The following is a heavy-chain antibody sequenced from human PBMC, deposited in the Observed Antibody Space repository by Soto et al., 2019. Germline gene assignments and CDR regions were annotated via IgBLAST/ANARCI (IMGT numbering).Heavy chain of an antibody. CDR1: GGSISSGGYY. CDR2: IYYSGST. D-gene: IGHD3-22*01. CDR3: ARTYYYDSSGYYSGHWFDP. Sequence: SETLSLTCTVSGGSISSGGYYWSWIRQHPGKGLEWIGYIYYSGSTYYNPSLKSRVTISVDTSKNQFSLKLSSVTAADTAVYYCARTYYYDSSGYYSGHWFDPWGQGTLVTVSS. V-gene: IGHV4-31*03. J-gene: IGHJ5*02.